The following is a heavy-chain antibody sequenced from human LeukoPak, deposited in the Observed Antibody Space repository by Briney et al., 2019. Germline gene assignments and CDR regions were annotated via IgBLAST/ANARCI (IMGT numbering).Heavy chain of an antibody. CDR2: IYSGGST. Sequence: PGGSLRLSCAASGFTVSSNYMSWVRQAPGKGLEWVSVIYSGGSTYYADSEKGRFTISRDNSKNTLYLQMNSLRAEDTAVYYCARNPPGYSLDYFDYWGQGTLVTVSS. V-gene: IGHV3-66*02. J-gene: IGHJ4*02. CDR1: GFTVSSNY. D-gene: IGHD5-18*01. CDR3: ARNPPGYSLDYFDY.